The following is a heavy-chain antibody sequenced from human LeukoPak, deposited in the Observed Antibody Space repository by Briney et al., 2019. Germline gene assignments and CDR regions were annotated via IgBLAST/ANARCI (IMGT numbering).Heavy chain of an antibody. CDR3: ARALTQYYDSSAAAGY. J-gene: IGHJ4*02. V-gene: IGHV1-8*01. Sequence: GASVKVSCKASGYTFTSYDINWVRQATGQGLEWMGWMNPNSGNTGYAQKFQGRVTMTRNTSISTAYMELSSLRSEDTAVYYCARALTQYYDSSAAAGYWGQGTLGTVSS. D-gene: IGHD3-22*01. CDR1: GYTFTSYD. CDR2: MNPNSGNT.